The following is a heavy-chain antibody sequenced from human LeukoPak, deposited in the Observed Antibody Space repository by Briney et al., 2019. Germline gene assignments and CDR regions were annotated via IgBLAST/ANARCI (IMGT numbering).Heavy chain of an antibody. CDR1: GFTFSGYS. J-gene: IGHJ4*02. V-gene: IGHV3-21*01. CDR2: FGTRSTSI. D-gene: IGHD3-22*01. Sequence: GGSLRLSCAASGFTFSGYSMNWIRQAPGKGLEWVSSFGTRSTSIYHAGSVKGRFAISRDNAKNSLYLQMNSLRAEDTALYYCAREVSEGFDFWGRGTLVTVSS. CDR3: AREVSEGFDF.